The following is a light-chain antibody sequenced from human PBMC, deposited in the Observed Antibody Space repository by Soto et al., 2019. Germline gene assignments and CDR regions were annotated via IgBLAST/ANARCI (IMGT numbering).Light chain of an antibody. CDR2: DVS. J-gene: IGLJ1*01. V-gene: IGLV2-11*01. CDR1: SSDVGAYNY. Sequence: QSALTQPRSVSGSPGQSVTISCTGTSSDVGAYNYVSWYQQEPGKAPKLMISDVSHRPSGVPDRFSASKSGNTASLTISGLQAEDEADYYCCSYAGTSYVFGTGTKVTVL. CDR3: CSYAGTSYV.